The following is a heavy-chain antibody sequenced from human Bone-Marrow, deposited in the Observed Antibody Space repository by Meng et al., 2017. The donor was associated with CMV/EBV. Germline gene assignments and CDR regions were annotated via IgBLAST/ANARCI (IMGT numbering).Heavy chain of an antibody. D-gene: IGHD2-2*01. CDR1: FTFSSYA. J-gene: IGHJ4*02. CDR3: ARDRYCSSTSCYRGFDY. Sequence: FTFSSYAMHWVRQAPGKGLEWVAVISYDGSNKYYADSVKDRFTISRDNSKNTLYLQMNSLRAEDTAVYYCARDRYCSSTSCYRGFDYWGQGTLVTVSS. CDR2: ISYDGSNK. V-gene: IGHV3-30*04.